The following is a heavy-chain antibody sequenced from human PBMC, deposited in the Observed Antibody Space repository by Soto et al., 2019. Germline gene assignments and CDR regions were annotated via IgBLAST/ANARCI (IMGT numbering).Heavy chain of an antibody. V-gene: IGHV3-48*03. J-gene: IGHJ6*02. CDR3: ARDGSTVTTNYHYAMDV. Sequence: PVGSLRLSCAASGFTFSTYHMNWVRQAPGKGLEWVSYIHSGGSRIYYADSVKGRFTISRDNAKNSLYLQMNSLIAEDTAVYYCARDGSTVTTNYHYAMDVWGQGTTVTVSS. D-gene: IGHD4-17*01. CDR2: IHSGGSRI. CDR1: GFTFSTYH.